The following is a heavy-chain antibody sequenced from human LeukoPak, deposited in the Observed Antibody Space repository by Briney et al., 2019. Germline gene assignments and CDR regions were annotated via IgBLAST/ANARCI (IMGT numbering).Heavy chain of an antibody. CDR3: ARKLRGVSGMDV. J-gene: IGHJ6*04. V-gene: IGHV3-74*01. CDR1: GFTFSDYY. D-gene: IGHD3-10*01. Sequence: GESLRLSCAASGFTFSDYYMHWVRQAPGKGLVWVSRISSDGSSTTYADSVKGRFTISRDNANNTLYLQMNSLRAEDMAVYYCARKLRGVSGMDVWGKGTTVTVSS. CDR2: ISSDGSST.